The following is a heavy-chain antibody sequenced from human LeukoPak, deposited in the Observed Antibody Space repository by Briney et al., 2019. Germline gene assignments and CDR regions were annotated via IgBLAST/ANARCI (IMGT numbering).Heavy chain of an antibody. CDR2: ISSSGSTI. D-gene: IGHD3-10*01. J-gene: IGHJ4*02. CDR3: ARMVRGVITYYFDY. Sequence: PGGSLRLSCAASGFTFSSYEMNWVRQAPGKGLEWVSYISSSGSTIYYADSVKGRFTISRDNDKNSLYLQMNSLRAEDTAVYYCARMVRGVITYYFDYWGQGSLVSVSS. CDR1: GFTFSSYE. V-gene: IGHV3-48*03.